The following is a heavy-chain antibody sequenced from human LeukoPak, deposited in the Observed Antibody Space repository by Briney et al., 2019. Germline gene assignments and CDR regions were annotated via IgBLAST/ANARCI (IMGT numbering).Heavy chain of an antibody. Sequence: GASLRLSCAASGFIFSNYAMSWVRHAPGKGLEWVSAIGGRDSGTYYADSVRGRFTVSRDDPKNTLYLQMNTLRAEDTAVYYCAKWGDYDILTGYYDSDYWGQGTLVTVSS. CDR3: AKWGDYDILTGYYDSDY. CDR1: GFIFSNYA. D-gene: IGHD3-9*01. J-gene: IGHJ4*02. V-gene: IGHV3-23*01. CDR2: IGGRDSGT.